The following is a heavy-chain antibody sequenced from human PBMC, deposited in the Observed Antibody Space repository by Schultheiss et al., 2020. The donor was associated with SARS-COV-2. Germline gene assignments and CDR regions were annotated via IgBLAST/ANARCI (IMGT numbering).Heavy chain of an antibody. CDR2: IYYSGST. V-gene: IGHV4-61*01. Sequence: SETLSLTCTVSGGSVTSASDHWSWIRQPPGKGLEWIGYIYYSGSTNYNPSLKSRVTISVDTSKNQFSLKLSSVTAADTAVYYCAREVYQPGGAWYYYYGMDVWGQGTTVTVSS. J-gene: IGHJ6*02. CDR1: GGSVTSASDH. CDR3: AREVYQPGGAWYYYYGMDV. D-gene: IGHD2-2*01.